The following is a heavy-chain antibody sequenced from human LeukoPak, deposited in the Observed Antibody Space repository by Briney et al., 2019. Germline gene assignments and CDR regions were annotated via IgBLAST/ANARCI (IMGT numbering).Heavy chain of an antibody. Sequence: GGSLRLSCAASGFAFTDYAVNWVRQAPGKGLEWLSSITSSSSSKFYADSVRGRFTISRDNAKNSLFLQMDSLRADDTAIYYCGVAASSVSDFDSWGQGTPVTVSS. D-gene: IGHD1-26*01. J-gene: IGHJ4*02. V-gene: IGHV3-21*01. CDR1: GFAFTDYA. CDR2: ITSSSSSK. CDR3: GVAASSVSDFDS.